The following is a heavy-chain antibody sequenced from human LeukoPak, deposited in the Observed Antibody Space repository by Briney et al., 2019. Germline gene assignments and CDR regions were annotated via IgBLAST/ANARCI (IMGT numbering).Heavy chain of an antibody. CDR3: AKGGTLGGLDV. Sequence: GGSLRLSCAASGFTFSSSDIHWVRQAPGKGLEWVAVISCDGTNKYYADSVKGRFTISRDNSKNTVYLQMNSLRAEDTAVHYCAKGGTLGGLDVWGKGITVTVS. V-gene: IGHV3-30*18. D-gene: IGHD3-16*01. CDR1: GFTFSSSD. CDR2: ISCDGTNK. J-gene: IGHJ6*04.